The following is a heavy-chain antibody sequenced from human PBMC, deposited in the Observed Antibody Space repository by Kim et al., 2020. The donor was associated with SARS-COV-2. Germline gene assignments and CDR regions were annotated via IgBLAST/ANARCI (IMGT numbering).Heavy chain of an antibody. Sequence: SVEGRFTVSRDNAKNSLYLQMNNLRAEDTAVYYCARDRGSNSDLYYYYYPMDVWGQGTTVTVSS. D-gene: IGHD3-10*01. CDR3: ARDRGSNSDLYYYYYPMDV. J-gene: IGHJ6*02. V-gene: IGHV3-48*01.